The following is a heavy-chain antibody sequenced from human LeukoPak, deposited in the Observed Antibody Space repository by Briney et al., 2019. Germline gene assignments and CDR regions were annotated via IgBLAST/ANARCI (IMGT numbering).Heavy chain of an antibody. Sequence: SQTLSLTCAISGDSVSSKSVAWNWIRQSPSRVLEWLGRTYYRSRWYNDYAASVNSRIIINADTSKNQFFLQLNSVTPEDTAVYYCARVKWLDQINWFDTWGQGTLVTVSS. CDR2: TYYRSRWYN. J-gene: IGHJ5*02. V-gene: IGHV6-1*01. D-gene: IGHD5-12*01. CDR1: GDSVSSKSVA. CDR3: ARVKWLDQINWFDT.